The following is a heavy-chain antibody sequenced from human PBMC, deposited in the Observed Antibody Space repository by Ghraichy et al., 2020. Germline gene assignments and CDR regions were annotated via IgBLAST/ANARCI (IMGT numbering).Heavy chain of an antibody. CDR3: ARDRGENYARDYYFDY. D-gene: IGHD3-10*02. CDR2: ISSASNTI. V-gene: IGHV3-48*01. J-gene: IGHJ4*02. CDR1: GFTFNNYR. Sequence: GESLNISCAVSGFTFNNYRMNWVRQAPGKGLEWVAYISSASNTITYADSVKGRFTISRDNAKNSLFLQMNSLRAEDTAVYYCARDRGENYARDYYFDYWGQGTRVTVSS.